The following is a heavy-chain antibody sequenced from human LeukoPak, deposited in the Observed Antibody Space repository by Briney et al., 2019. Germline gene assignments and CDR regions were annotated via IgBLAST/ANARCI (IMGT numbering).Heavy chain of an antibody. J-gene: IGHJ3*02. D-gene: IGHD5-24*01. CDR1: GFTFSTYS. CDR2: IWFDGSNK. CDR3: AREQSASDDAIDI. Sequence: PGGSLRLSCAASGFTFSTYSMHCSRQAPGKGLEWVAVIWFDGSNKYYADSVKGRFTVSRDNSKNTMDLQMNSLRAEDTAVYYCAREQSASDDAIDIWGQGTMVTVSS. V-gene: IGHV3-33*01.